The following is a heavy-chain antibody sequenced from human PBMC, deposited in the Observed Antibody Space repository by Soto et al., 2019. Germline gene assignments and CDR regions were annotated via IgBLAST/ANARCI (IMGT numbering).Heavy chain of an antibody. CDR1: GGSVSGYF. J-gene: IGHJ4*02. CDR2: INHSGTT. CDR3: ARRYCSDSYCSYFDY. Sequence: SETLSLTCAVYGGSVSGYFWSWIRQPPGKGLEWIGEINHSGTTSYSPSLDSRVTTSVDTSKNQFSLRLSSVTAADTAIYYCARRYCSDSYCSYFDYWGRGTLVTVSS. V-gene: IGHV4-34*01. D-gene: IGHD2-15*01.